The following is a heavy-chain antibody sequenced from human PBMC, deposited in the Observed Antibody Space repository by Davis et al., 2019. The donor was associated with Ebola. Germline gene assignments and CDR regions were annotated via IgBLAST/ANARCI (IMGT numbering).Heavy chain of an antibody. CDR1: GYTFTGYY. CDR2: INPNSGGT. J-gene: IGHJ4*02. D-gene: IGHD2-2*01. V-gene: IGHV1-2*02. Sequence: ASVKVSCKASGYTFTGYYMHWVRQAPGQGLEWMGWINPNSGGTNYAQKFQGRVTMTRDTSISTAYMELSRLRSDDTAVYYCARVRVVVPAAMAFDYWGQGTLVTVSS. CDR3: ARVRVVVPAAMAFDY.